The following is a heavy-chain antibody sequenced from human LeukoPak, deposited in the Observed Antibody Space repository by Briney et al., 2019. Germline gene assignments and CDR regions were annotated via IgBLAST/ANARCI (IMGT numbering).Heavy chain of an antibody. J-gene: IGHJ6*03. CDR3: ARYLVGPLVGSYYSHYMDV. D-gene: IGHD2-2*01. Sequence: SETLSLTCAVYGGSFSGYYWSWIRQPPGKGLEWIGEINHSGSTNYNPSLKSRVTISVDTSKNQFSLKMSSVTAADTAVYYCARYLVGPLVGSYYSHYMDVWGKGTTVTISS. CDR1: GGSFSGYY. CDR2: INHSGST. V-gene: IGHV4-34*01.